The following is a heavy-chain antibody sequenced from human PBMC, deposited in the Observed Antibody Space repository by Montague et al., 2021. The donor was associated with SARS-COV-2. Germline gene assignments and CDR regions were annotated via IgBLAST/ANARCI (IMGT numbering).Heavy chain of an antibody. V-gene: IGHV4-34*01. D-gene: IGHD4-23*01. J-gene: IGHJ4*02. Sequence: SETLSLTCAVYGGSFGGYYWTWIRQSPGKGLERIAEINHSGTTNYNFSPSLRSRVTISVDTSKSQFSLKLSSVTAADTGVYYCARWDPQTLTLIGLRGKSASDYWGQRTLITISS. CDR1: GGSFGGYY. CDR3: ARWDPQTLTLIGLRGKSASDY. CDR2: INHSGTT.